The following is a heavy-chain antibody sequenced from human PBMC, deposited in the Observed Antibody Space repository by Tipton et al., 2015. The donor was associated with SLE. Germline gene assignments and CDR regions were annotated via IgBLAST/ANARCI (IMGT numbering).Heavy chain of an antibody. J-gene: IGHJ3*02. D-gene: IGHD3-9*01. CDR1: GFTFSSYA. CDR2: IKQDGSEK. V-gene: IGHV3-7*03. CDR3: ASVWHDILTGYWFWAFDI. Sequence: GSLRLSCAASGFTFSSYAMSWVRQAPGKGLEWVANIKQDGSEKYYVDSVKGRFTISRDNPKNTLYLQMNSLRAEDTAVYYCASVWHDILTGYWFWAFDIWGQGTMVTVSS.